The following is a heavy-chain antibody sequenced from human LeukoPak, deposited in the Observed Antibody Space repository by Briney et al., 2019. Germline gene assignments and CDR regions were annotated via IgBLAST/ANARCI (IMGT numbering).Heavy chain of an antibody. D-gene: IGHD6-19*01. V-gene: IGHV1-2*02. Sequence: ASVKVSCKASGYTFTGYYMHWVRQAPGQGLEWMGWINPNGGDTNYAQKFQGRVTMTRDTSISTAYMELSRLRSDDTAVYYCARDRGWYHYFQHWGQGTLVTVSS. CDR1: GYTFTGYY. CDR2: INPNGGDT. CDR3: ARDRGWYHYFQH. J-gene: IGHJ1*01.